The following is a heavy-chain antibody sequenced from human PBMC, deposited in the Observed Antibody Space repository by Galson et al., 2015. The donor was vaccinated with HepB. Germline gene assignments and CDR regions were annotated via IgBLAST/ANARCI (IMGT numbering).Heavy chain of an antibody. CDR1: GYSFTSYW. CDR3: ARHLLDIVVVPAANRSNSAADIDY. V-gene: IGHV5-10-1*01. CDR2: IDPSDSYT. D-gene: IGHD2-2*03. Sequence: QSGAEVKKPGESLRISCKGSGYSFTSYWISWVRQMPGKGLEWMGRIDPSDSYTNYSPSFQGHVTISADKSISTAYVQWSSLKASDTAMYYCARHLLDIVVVPAANRSNSAADIDYWGQGTLVTVSS. J-gene: IGHJ4*02.